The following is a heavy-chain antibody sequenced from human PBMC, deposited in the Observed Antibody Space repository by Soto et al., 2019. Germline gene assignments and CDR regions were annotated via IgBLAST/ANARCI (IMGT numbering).Heavy chain of an antibody. CDR3: ARWWSGSRQGFDP. J-gene: IGHJ5*02. V-gene: IGHV4-31*03. D-gene: IGHD3-3*01. Sequence: QVQLQESGPGLVKPSQTLSLTCTVSGGSISSGDYYWSWIRQHPGKGLEWIGYIYYSGSTYYNPSPKSRVTISVDTSTNQFSLKLSSVTAADTAVYYCARWWSGSRQGFDPWGQGTLVTVSS. CDR1: GGSISSGDYY. CDR2: IYYSGST.